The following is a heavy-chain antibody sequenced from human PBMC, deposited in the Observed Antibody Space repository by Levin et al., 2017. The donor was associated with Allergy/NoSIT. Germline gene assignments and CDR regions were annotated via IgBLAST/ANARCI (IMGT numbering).Heavy chain of an antibody. Sequence: ASVKVSCKASGYTFTGYYMHWVRQAPGQGLEWMGWINPNSGGTNYAQKFQGRVTMTRDTSISTAYMELSRLRSDDTAVYYCARATYYDSSGFMDYWGQGTLVTVSS. J-gene: IGHJ4*02. CDR1: GYTFTGYY. CDR3: ARATYYDSSGFMDY. CDR2: INPNSGGT. D-gene: IGHD3-22*01. V-gene: IGHV1-2*02.